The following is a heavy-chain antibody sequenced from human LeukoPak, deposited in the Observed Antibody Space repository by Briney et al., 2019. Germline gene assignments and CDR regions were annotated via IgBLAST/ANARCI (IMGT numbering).Heavy chain of an antibody. D-gene: IGHD6-19*01. Sequence: GGSLRLSCAASGFTFSSYSMNWVRQAPGKGLEWVSSISSSSSYIYYADSVKGRFTISRDNAKNSLYLQMNSLRAEVTAVYYCASRIAVAGTQDYWGQGTLVTVSS. CDR3: ASRIAVAGTQDY. CDR2: ISSSSSYI. CDR1: GFTFSSYS. J-gene: IGHJ4*02. V-gene: IGHV3-21*01.